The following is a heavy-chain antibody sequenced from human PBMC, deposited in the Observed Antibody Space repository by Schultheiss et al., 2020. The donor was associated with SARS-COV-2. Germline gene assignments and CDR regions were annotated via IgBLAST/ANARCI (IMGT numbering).Heavy chain of an antibody. Sequence: GGSLRLSCAASGFTFSSYGMHWVRQAPGKGLEWVGRIKSKTDGGTTDYAAPVKGRFTISRDDSKNTLYLQMNSLRAEDTAVYYCAKDQAVAGTWVDAFDIWGQGTMVTVSS. CDR3: AKDQAVAGTWVDAFDI. D-gene: IGHD6-19*01. J-gene: IGHJ3*02. V-gene: IGHV3-15*01. CDR2: IKSKTDGGTT. CDR1: GFTFSSYG.